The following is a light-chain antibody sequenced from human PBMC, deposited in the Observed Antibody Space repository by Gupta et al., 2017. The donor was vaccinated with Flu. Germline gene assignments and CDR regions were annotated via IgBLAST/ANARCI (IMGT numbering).Light chain of an antibody. CDR1: DMEKKR. V-gene: IGLV3-9*02. J-gene: IGLJ2*01. CDR2: QDN. CDR3: QVWDSATNRVV. Sequence: GQAARITCAENDMEKKRVYWYQQKPGQPPVLVVYQDNKRPSRIPDRFSGSDSGTTATLTIRRAEAGDEADYHCQVWDSATNRVVFGGGTKLTVL.